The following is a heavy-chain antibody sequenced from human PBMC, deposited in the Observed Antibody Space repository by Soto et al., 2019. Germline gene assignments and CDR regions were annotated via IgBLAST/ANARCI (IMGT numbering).Heavy chain of an antibody. V-gene: IGHV3-30*18. CDR2: ISYDGSNK. D-gene: IGHD3-16*01. Sequence: GGSLRLSCAASGFTFSSYGMHWVRQAPGKGLEWVAVISYDGSNKYYADSVKGRFTISRDNSKNTLYLQMNSLRAEDTAVYYCAKGGYDYVWGRKPSWGQGTLVTVSS. J-gene: IGHJ4*02. CDR3: AKGGYDYVWGRKPS. CDR1: GFTFSSYG.